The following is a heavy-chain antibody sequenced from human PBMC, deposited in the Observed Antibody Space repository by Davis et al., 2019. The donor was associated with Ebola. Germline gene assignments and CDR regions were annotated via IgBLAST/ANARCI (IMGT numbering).Heavy chain of an antibody. CDR2: ISMRGDST. V-gene: IGHV3-23*01. Sequence: PGGSLRLSCTASGFIFRTWGMTWVRQASGKGLECVAAISMRGDSTDYADSVRGRFTIARDNSNNMLYLQMNSLTVEDTAVYYCVQGTTSCKAWGQGTLVTVSS. CDR1: GFIFRTWG. D-gene: IGHD2-2*01. J-gene: IGHJ4*02. CDR3: VQGTTSCKA.